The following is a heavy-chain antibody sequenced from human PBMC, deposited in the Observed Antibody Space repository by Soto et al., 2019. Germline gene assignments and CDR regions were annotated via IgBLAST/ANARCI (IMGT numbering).Heavy chain of an antibody. J-gene: IGHJ5*02. V-gene: IGHV4-39*01. D-gene: IGHD3-10*01. CDR1: GGSISSFTYY. CDR3: ARRERYYGSPGWFDP. CDR2: VYYNENT. Sequence: SETLSLTCSVSGGSISSFTYYWGWIRQPPGKGLEWIGTVYYNENTYYNPSLKSRVTITVDTAKNQFSLNLRSVTAADAAMYFCARRERYYGSPGWFDPWGQGTLVTVSS.